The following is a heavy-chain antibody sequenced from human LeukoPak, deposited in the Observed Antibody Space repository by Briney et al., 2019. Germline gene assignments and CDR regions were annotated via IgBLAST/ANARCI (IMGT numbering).Heavy chain of an antibody. V-gene: IGHV4-59*08. CDR3: ARLNLHYDILTTVADY. Sequence: SETLSLTCTVSGGSISSYYWSWIRQPPGKGLEWIGYIYYSGSTNYNPSLKSRVTISVDTSKNQFSLKLSSVTAADTAVYYCARLNLHYDILTTVADYWGQGTLVTVSS. D-gene: IGHD3-9*01. CDR2: IYYSGST. J-gene: IGHJ4*02. CDR1: GGSISSYY.